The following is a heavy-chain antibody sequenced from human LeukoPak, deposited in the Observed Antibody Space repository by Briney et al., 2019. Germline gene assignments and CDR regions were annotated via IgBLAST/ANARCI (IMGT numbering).Heavy chain of an antibody. CDR2: ISSSSSYI. D-gene: IGHD3-22*01. Sequence: GGSLRLSCAASGFTFSSYSMNWVRQAPGKGLEWVSSISSSSSYIYYADSVKGRFTISRDNAKNSLYLQMNSLRAEDTAVYYCARDALARYYDSSGYNIDYWGQVTLVTVSS. J-gene: IGHJ4*02. V-gene: IGHV3-21*01. CDR3: ARDALARYYDSSGYNIDY. CDR1: GFTFSSYS.